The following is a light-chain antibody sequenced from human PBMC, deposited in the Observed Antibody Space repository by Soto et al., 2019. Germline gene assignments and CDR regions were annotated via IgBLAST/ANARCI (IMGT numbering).Light chain of an antibody. CDR1: SSDVGSYNY. CDR3: SSYTRSSTLI. Sequence: QSALTQAASVSGSPGQSITISCTGTSSDVGSYNYVSWYQQHPGKAPNLMIYEVSNRPSGVSNRFSGSKSGNTASLTISGLQAADEADYYCSSYTRSSTLIFGGGTKLTVL. J-gene: IGLJ2*01. V-gene: IGLV2-14*01. CDR2: EVS.